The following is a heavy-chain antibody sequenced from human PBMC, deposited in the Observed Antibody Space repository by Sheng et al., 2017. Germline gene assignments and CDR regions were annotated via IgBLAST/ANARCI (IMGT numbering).Heavy chain of an antibody. CDR3: ARTSSGNRLRFWSGYYFDY. V-gene: IGHV4-38-2*01. CDR1: VSLSAVVST. Sequence: QVQLQESGPGLVKAFGDPCPSPALSLVSLSAVVSTGAGSAVPREGLEWIGSFYHRGNTFYNPSLNSPSHXISRHVNDQFSLRLSSVTAADTAIYYCARTSSGNRLRFWSGYYFDYWGQGILVTVSS. CDR2: FYHRGNT. D-gene: IGHD3-3*01. J-gene: IGHJ4*02.